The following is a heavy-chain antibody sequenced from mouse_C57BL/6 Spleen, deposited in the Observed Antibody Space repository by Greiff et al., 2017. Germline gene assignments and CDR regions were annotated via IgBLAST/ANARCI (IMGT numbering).Heavy chain of an antibody. CDR1: GYSFTDSN. CDR2: INPNYGTT. CDR3: ARENTSWSYFDY. Sequence: VQLKESGPELVKPGASVKISCKASGYSFTDSNMNWVKQSNGKSLEWIGVINPNYGTTSYNQKFKGKATLTVDQSSSTAYMQLNSLTSEDSAVYYCARENTSWSYFDYWGQGTTLTVSS. D-gene: IGHD1-2*01. J-gene: IGHJ2*01. V-gene: IGHV1-39*01.